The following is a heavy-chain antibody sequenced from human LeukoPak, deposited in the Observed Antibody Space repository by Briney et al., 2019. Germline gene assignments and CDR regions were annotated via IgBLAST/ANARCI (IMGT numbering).Heavy chain of an antibody. CDR2: ISSGSSYI. CDR1: GFTFSSYS. CDR3: ARHLGGYCTNGVCEDY. V-gene: IGHV3-21*01. J-gene: IGHJ4*02. Sequence: GGSLRLSCAASGFTFSSYSMNWVRQAPGKGLEWVSSISSGSSYIYYADSVKGRFTISRDNAKNSLYLQMNSLRAEDTAVYYCARHLGGYCTNGVCEDYWGQGTLVAVSS. D-gene: IGHD2-8*01.